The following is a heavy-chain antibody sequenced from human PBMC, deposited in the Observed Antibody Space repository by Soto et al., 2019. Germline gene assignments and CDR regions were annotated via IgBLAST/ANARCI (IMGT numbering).Heavy chain of an antibody. D-gene: IGHD2-15*01. V-gene: IGHV4-4*07. CDR3: ATTSYCSGGSCYPGDY. CDR2: IYTSGST. J-gene: IGHJ4*02. Sequence: KPSETLSLTCTVSGGSISSYYWSWIRQPAGKGLEWIGRIYTSGSTNYNPSLKSRVTMSVDTSKNQFSLKLSSVTAADTAVYYCATTSYCSGGSCYPGDYWGQGTLVTVSS. CDR1: GGSISSYY.